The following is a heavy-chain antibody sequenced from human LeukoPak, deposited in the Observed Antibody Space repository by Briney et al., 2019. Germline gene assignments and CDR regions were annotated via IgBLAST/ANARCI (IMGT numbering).Heavy chain of an antibody. CDR2: INHSGST. Sequence: SETLSLTCAVYGGSFSGYYWSWIRQPPGKGLEWTGEINHSGSTNYNPSLKSRVTISVDTSKNQFSLKLSSVTAADTAVYYCARGHKELYYDFWSGYYTSWFDPWGQGTLVTVSS. V-gene: IGHV4-34*01. J-gene: IGHJ5*02. CDR1: GGSFSGYY. CDR3: ARGHKELYYDFWSGYYTSWFDP. D-gene: IGHD3-3*01.